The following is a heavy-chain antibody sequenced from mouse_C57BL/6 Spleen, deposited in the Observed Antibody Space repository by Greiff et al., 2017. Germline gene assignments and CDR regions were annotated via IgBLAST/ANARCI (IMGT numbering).Heavy chain of an antibody. J-gene: IGHJ2*01. CDR3: ARDGPPDY. D-gene: IGHD2-3*01. CDR1: GYTFTDYY. Sequence: VQLQQSGPVLVKPGASVKMSCKASGYTFTDYYMNWVKQSPGKSLEWIGVINPYNGGTSYNQKFKGKATLTVDKSSSTAYMELNSLTSEDSAVYYCARDGPPDYWGQGTTLTVSS. CDR2: INPYNGGT. V-gene: IGHV1-19*01.